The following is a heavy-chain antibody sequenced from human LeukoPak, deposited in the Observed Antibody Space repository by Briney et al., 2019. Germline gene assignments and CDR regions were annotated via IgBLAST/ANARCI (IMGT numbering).Heavy chain of an antibody. CDR1: GFTFSSYS. D-gene: IGHD3-3*01. J-gene: IGHJ4*02. V-gene: IGHV3-15*01. CDR2: IKSKTDGGTT. Sequence: GGSLRLSCAASGFTFSSYSMNWVRQAPGKGLEWVGRIKSKTDGGTTDYAAPVKGRFTISRDDSKNTMYLQMNSLKTEDTAVYYCTTDVLRFLEWLFDDYWGQGTLVTVSS. CDR3: TTDVLRFLEWLFDDY.